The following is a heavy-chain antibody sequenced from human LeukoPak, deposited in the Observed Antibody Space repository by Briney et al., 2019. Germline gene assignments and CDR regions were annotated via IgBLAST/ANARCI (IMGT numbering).Heavy chain of an antibody. CDR2: IYPGNSDT. V-gene: IGHV5-51*01. CDR3: ARFHGSGTSSYFDS. J-gene: IGHJ4*02. D-gene: IGHD3-10*01. Sequence: GESLKISCKGSGYSFSTYWIGWVRQTPGKGLEWMGIIYPGNSDTRNSPSFQGQVTISVDKSINTAYLQWSSLEASDTAMYYCARFHGSGTSSYFDSWGQGTPVTVSS. CDR1: GYSFSTYW.